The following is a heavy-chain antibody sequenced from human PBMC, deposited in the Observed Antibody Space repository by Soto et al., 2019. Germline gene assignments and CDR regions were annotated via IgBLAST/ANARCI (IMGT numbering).Heavy chain of an antibody. Sequence: PGGSLRLSCAASGFTFSSYAMSWVRQAPGKGLEWVSAISGSGGSTFYADSVKGRFTISRDNSKNTLYLQMNSLSAEDTAVYYCAKRIATTGGAFDYWGQGTLVTVSS. CDR3: AKRIATTGGAFDY. CDR2: ISGSGGST. D-gene: IGHD1-1*01. J-gene: IGHJ4*02. V-gene: IGHV3-23*01. CDR1: GFTFSSYA.